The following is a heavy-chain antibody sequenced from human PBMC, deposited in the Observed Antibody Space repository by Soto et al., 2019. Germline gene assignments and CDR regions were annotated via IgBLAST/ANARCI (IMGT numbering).Heavy chain of an antibody. Sequence: GESLKIFCEGPGYTFTYYWIGWGRQRPGKGLEWMGVTYPFDSDTRYSPSFQGRVTISAVQSTNAAYLELSRLQASDTAIYYGGRHYGGATTGIDYWGQGTLVAVYS. D-gene: IGHD1-26*01. CDR3: GRHYGGATTGIDY. V-gene: IGHV5-51*01. CDR2: TYPFDSDT. J-gene: IGHJ4*01. CDR1: GYTFTYYW.